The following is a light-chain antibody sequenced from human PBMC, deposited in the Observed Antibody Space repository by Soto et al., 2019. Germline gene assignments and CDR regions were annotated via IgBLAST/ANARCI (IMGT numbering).Light chain of an antibody. CDR2: DVF. Sequence: ELVLTQSPGTLSLSAGERATLSCRASQSISSSYLGWYQQRPGQAPRLLIYDVFTRAAGIPARFSGSGSETEFTLTIRSLQSEDFAVYYCQQYNNWPSFGQGTRLEIK. CDR3: QQYNNWPS. CDR1: QSISSSY. V-gene: IGKV3-15*01. J-gene: IGKJ5*01.